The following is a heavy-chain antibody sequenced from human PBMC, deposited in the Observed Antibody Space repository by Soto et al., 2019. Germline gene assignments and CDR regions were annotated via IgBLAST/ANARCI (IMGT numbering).Heavy chain of an antibody. Sequence: GGSLRLSCAASGFTFSSYAMHWVRQAPGKGLEWVAVISYDGSNKYYADSVKGRFTISRANSKNTLYLQMNSLRAEDTAVYYCARDKAYCGGDCYDAFDIWGQGTMVTVSS. V-gene: IGHV3-30*04. CDR1: GFTFSSYA. CDR2: ISYDGSNK. CDR3: ARDKAYCGGDCYDAFDI. D-gene: IGHD2-21*02. J-gene: IGHJ3*02.